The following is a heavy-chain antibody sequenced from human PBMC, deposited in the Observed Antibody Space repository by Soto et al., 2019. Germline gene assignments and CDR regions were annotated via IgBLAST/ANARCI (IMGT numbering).Heavy chain of an antibody. Sequence: GGSLRLSCAASGFTFSDHYMDWVRQAPGKGLEWVGRTRNKANSYTTEYAASVKGRFTISREDSKNSLYLQMNSLKTEDTAVYYCARENLSGYDYDYWGQGTLVTVSS. CDR1: GFTFSDHY. CDR2: TRNKANSYTT. V-gene: IGHV3-72*01. J-gene: IGHJ4*02. CDR3: ARENLSGYDYDY. D-gene: IGHD5-12*01.